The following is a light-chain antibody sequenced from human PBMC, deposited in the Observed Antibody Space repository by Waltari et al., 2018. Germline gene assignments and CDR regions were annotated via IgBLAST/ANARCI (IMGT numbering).Light chain of an antibody. CDR1: QSLAFSDGKTY. Sequence: DVVLTQSPLSLSVTLGQSAYVSCRSSQSLAFSDGKTYLNWFHQRPGQSPRRLIYKVSNRESGVPDRIGGSGSGTDFALKISRVEAEDVGVYYCMEGAQWYTFGQGTKLEIK. J-gene: IGKJ2*01. V-gene: IGKV2-30*01. CDR3: MEGAQWYT. CDR2: KVS.